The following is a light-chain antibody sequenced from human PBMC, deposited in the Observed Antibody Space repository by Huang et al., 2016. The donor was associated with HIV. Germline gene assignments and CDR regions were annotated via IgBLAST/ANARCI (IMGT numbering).Light chain of an antibody. V-gene: IGKV3-15*01. J-gene: IGKJ5*01. CDR3: QQYDNWPLT. CDR2: GAS. CDR1: HSVSSN. Sequence: ERVMTQSPATLSVAPGERVTLSCRASHSVSSNLAWYQQKPGQAPRRLIHGASTRATGIPARFSGSVSGTEFTLASSSLQSEDSGVYFCQQYDNWPLTFGQGTRLEIK.